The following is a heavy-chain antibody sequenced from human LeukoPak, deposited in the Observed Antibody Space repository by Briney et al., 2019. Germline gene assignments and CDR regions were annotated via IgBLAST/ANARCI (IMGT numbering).Heavy chain of an antibody. Sequence: GGSLRLSCAASGLTVSSNYMSWVRQAPGKGLEWVSVIYSCCSTYYTDSVKGRFTISRDNSQNTLYLQMNSLRAEDTAVYYCASSLYGDYYYYMDVWGKGTTVTVSS. D-gene: IGHD4-17*01. CDR1: GLTVSSNY. CDR3: ASSLYGDYYYYMDV. CDR2: IYSCCST. J-gene: IGHJ6*03. V-gene: IGHV3-66*02.